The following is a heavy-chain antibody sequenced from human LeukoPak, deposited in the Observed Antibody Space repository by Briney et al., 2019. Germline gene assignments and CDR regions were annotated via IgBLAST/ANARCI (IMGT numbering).Heavy chain of an antibody. CDR1: GGTFSSYA. Sequence: ASVKVSCKASGGTFSSYAISWVRQAPGQGLEWMGGIIPIFGTANYAQKFQGRVTITADKSTSTAYMELSSLRSEDTAVYYCARDQLDLAAAGTPAYYFDYWGQGTLVTVSS. CDR3: ARDQLDLAAAGTPAYYFDY. J-gene: IGHJ4*02. D-gene: IGHD6-13*01. V-gene: IGHV1-69*06. CDR2: IIPIFGTA.